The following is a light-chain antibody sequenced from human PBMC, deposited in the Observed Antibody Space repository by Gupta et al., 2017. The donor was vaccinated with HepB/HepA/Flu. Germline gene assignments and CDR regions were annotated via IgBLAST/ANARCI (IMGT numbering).Light chain of an antibody. CDR3: LQDYSYPLT. Sequence: PSSLSAPVGDRVSISCRASQDIGDDLAWYQHAPGKTPKLLIYGASTLQGDVPSRFSGGGSGTEFTLTITGLQPEDFTTYYCLQDYSYPLTFGGGTKIEIK. J-gene: IGKJ4*01. CDR1: QDIGDD. V-gene: IGKV1-6*02. CDR2: GAS.